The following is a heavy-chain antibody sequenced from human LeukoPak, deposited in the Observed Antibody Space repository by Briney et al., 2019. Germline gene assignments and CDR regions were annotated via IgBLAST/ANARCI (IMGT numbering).Heavy chain of an antibody. V-gene: IGHV4-59*08. CDR2: FYYSGST. D-gene: IGHD2-2*01. Sequence: PSETLTLTCTVSSDSNSSYYWSWIRQSPEKGLDWIGYFYYSGSTNYNPSLKSRVTIYVDTSKNHFSLKLSSVTAADTAVYYCVARGPAAIFPGGWFDPWGQGTLVTVSS. J-gene: IGHJ5*02. CDR3: VARGPAAIFPGGWFDP. CDR1: SDSNSSYY.